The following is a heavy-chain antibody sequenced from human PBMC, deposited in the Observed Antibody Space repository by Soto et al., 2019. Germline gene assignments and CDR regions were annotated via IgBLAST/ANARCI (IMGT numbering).Heavy chain of an antibody. CDR1: GYTFTSYG. V-gene: IGHV1-18*01. CDR3: ASQILVTIFGVVTPPGGMDV. D-gene: IGHD3-3*01. J-gene: IGHJ6*03. Sequence: GASVKVSCKASGYTFTSYGISWVRQAPGQGLEWMGWISAYDGNTNYAQKFQGRVTMTRDTSTSTAYMELSSLRSEDTAVYYCASQILVTIFGVVTPPGGMDVWGKGTTVTVSS. CDR2: ISAYDGNT.